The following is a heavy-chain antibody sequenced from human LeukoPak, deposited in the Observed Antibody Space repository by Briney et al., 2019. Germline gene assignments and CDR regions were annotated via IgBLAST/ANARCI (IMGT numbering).Heavy chain of an antibody. CDR3: ARGPYYYGSGSYYDY. J-gene: IGHJ4*02. Sequence: SVKVSCKASGGTFSSYAISWVRQAPGQGLEWMGGIIPIFGTANYAQKFQGRVTITADESTSTAYMELSSLRSGDTAVYYCARGPYYYGSGSYYDYWGQGILVTVSS. D-gene: IGHD3-10*01. V-gene: IGHV1-69*13. CDR2: IIPIFGTA. CDR1: GGTFSSYA.